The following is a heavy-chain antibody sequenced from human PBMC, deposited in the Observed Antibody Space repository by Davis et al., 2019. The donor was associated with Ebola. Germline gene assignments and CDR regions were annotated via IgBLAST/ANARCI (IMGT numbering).Heavy chain of an antibody. CDR3: AKGWTTSPFDY. V-gene: IGHV3-23*01. D-gene: IGHD4-17*01. J-gene: IGHJ4*02. CDR2: ISGDATVI. CDR1: GVTFRNYV. Sequence: PGGSLRLSCAVSGVTFRNYVMSWVRQGPGKGLEWVSSISGDATVIYYADSVKGRLTISRDTSRNTPYLQMSTLGAEDTAVYYCAKGWTTSPFDYWGQGALVTVSS.